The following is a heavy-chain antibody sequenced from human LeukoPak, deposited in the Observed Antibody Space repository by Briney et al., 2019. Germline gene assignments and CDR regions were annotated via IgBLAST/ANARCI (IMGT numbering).Heavy chain of an antibody. Sequence: GGSLRLSCAASGFTVSSNYMSWVRQAPGKGLEWVAFIRYDGSNKYYVESVKGRFSISRDNSKNTLYLEMNSLRAEDTAIYYCAKGKGKLGAFQSDFDYWGQGTLVTVSS. V-gene: IGHV3-30*02. J-gene: IGHJ4*02. CDR2: IRYDGSNK. D-gene: IGHD1-26*01. CDR3: AKGKGKLGAFQSDFDY. CDR1: GFTVSSNY.